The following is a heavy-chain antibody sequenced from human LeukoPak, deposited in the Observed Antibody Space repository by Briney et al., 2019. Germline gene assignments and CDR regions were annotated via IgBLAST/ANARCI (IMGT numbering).Heavy chain of an antibody. CDR2: IYTSGST. D-gene: IGHD6-19*01. CDR1: GGSISSGSYY. J-gene: IGHJ6*02. CDR3: ARDKASSAGYYYYGMDV. Sequence: PSETLSLTCTVSGGSISSGSYYWSWIRQLAGKGLEWIGRIYTSGSTNYNPSPKSRVTISVDTSKNQFSLKLSSVTAADTAVYYCARDKASSAGYYYYGMDVWGQGTTVTVSS. V-gene: IGHV4-61*02.